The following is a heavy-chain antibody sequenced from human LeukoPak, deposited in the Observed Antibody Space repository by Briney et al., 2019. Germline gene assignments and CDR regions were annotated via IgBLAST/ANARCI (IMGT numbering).Heavy chain of an antibody. CDR1: GGSFSGYY. Sequence: SETLSLTRAVYGGSFSGYYWSWIRQPPGKGLEWIGEINHSGSTNYNPSPKSRVTISVDTSKNQFSLKLSSVTAADTAVYYCARFPYYYGSGSYFDFDYWGQGTLVTVSS. D-gene: IGHD3-10*01. CDR3: ARFPYYYGSGSYFDFDY. CDR2: INHSGST. J-gene: IGHJ4*02. V-gene: IGHV4-34*01.